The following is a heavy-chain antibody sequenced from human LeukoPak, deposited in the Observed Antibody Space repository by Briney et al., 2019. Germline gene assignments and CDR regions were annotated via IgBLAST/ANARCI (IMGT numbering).Heavy chain of an antibody. Sequence: SETLSLTCTVSGGSISSYYWSWIRQPPGKGLEWIGYIYYSGSTNYNPSLKSRVTISVDTSKNQFSLKLSSVTAADTAVYYCARLMVRGVISRAYYFDYWGQGTLVIVSS. CDR3: ARLMVRGVISRAYYFDY. CDR1: GGSISSYY. J-gene: IGHJ4*02. D-gene: IGHD3-10*01. V-gene: IGHV4-59*08. CDR2: IYYSGST.